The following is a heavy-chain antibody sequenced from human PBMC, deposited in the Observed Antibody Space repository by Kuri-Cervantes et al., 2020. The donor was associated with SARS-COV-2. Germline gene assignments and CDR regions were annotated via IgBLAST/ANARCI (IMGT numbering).Heavy chain of an antibody. V-gene: IGHV4-59*12. CDR1: GGSISSYY. CDR2: IYYSGST. D-gene: IGHD5-12*01. Sequence: SETLSLTCTVSGGSISSYYWSWIRQPPGKGLEWIGYIYYSGSTNYNPSLKSRVTMSVDTSKNQFSLKLSSVTAADTAVYYCARASGYDVFDYWGQGTLVTVSS. CDR3: ARASGYDVFDY. J-gene: IGHJ4*02.